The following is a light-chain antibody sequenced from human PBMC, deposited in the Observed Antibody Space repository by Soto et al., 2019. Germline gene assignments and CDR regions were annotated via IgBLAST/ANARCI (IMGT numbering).Light chain of an antibody. V-gene: IGLV2-8*01. CDR1: SSDVGGYNY. Sequence: QSALTQPPSASGSPGQSVTISCTGTSSDVGGYNYVSWYQQHPGKAPKLMIYEFSKRPSGVPDRFSGSKSGNTASLTVSGLQAEDEADYYCSSYADSNNLVFGGGTKLTVL. CDR3: SSYADSNNLV. CDR2: EFS. J-gene: IGLJ3*02.